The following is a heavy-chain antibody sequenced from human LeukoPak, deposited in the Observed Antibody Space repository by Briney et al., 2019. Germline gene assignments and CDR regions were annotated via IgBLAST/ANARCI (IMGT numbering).Heavy chain of an antibody. CDR1: GFTFSSYD. V-gene: IGHV3-13*01. CDR2: IGTAGDT. Sequence: PGGSLRLSCAASGFTFSSYDMHWVRQATGRGLEWVSAIGTAGDTYYPGSVKGRFTISRENAKNSLYLQMNSLRAGDTAVYYCVKGNSGNYELDYRGQGTLVTVSS. J-gene: IGHJ4*02. D-gene: IGHD1-26*01. CDR3: VKGNSGNYELDY.